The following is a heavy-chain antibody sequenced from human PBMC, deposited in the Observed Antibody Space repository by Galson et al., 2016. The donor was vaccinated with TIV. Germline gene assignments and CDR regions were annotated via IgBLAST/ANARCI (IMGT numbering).Heavy chain of an antibody. Sequence: SVKVSCKASEYTFTTYAIHWVRQAPGHGLEWMGWINAGNGDTKYSQKFQGRVTISRDTSASTAYMELSNLTSEDTAMYYCARGATSDWPFDYWGQATLVTVSS. CDR3: ARGATSDWPFDY. D-gene: IGHD6-19*01. CDR2: INAGNGDT. CDR1: EYTFTTYA. V-gene: IGHV1-3*01. J-gene: IGHJ4*02.